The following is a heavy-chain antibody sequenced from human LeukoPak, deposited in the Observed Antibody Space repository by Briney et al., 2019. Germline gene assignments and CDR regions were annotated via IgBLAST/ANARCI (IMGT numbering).Heavy chain of an antibody. V-gene: IGHV1-46*01. CDR3: ARDIVLMWGLRNVRAFDI. CDR2: INPRGGST. D-gene: IGHD2-8*01. J-gene: IGHJ3*02. CDR1: GYTFTNYY. Sequence: VASVTVSCKASGYTFTNYYMHWVRQAPGQGLEWMGIINPRGGSTSYARKFQGRVTMTRDTSTSTDYLELSSLRSEDTAVYYCARDIVLMWGLRNVRAFDIWGQGTMVTVSS.